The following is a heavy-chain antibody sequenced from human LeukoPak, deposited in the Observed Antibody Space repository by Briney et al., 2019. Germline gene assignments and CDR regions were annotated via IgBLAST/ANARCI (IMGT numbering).Heavy chain of an antibody. CDR1: GYTFSDYY. Sequence: ASVKVSCKASGYTFSDYYMHWVRQAPGQGLDWMGWINPNSGGTNYAQKFQGRVTVTRDTPISTAYMELTRVTSDDTAVYYCAREGDYSNSLDYWGQGTLLTVSS. D-gene: IGHD6-6*01. CDR3: AREGDYSNSLDY. J-gene: IGHJ4*02. V-gene: IGHV1-2*02. CDR2: INPNSGGT.